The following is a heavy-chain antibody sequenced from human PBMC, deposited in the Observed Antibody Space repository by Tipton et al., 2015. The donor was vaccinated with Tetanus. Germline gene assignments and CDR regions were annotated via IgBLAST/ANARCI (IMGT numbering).Heavy chain of an antibody. J-gene: IGHJ5*02. CDR1: GASISNFY. Sequence: LRLSCTVSGASISNFYWSWIRQPPGKGLEWIAYVSSSGRTNYNPSLKSRVPISVDTSSSQFSLRLTSVTAADTAVYFCAGVLRSESVGWFDPWGQGTLVTVSS. D-gene: IGHD3-3*01. CDR2: VSSSGRT. V-gene: IGHV4-59*12. CDR3: AGVLRSESVGWFDP.